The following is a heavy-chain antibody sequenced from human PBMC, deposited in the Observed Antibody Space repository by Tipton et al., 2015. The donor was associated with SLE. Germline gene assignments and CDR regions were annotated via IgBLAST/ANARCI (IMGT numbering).Heavy chain of an antibody. CDR3: AREGITIVRGVPKVYYGMDV. D-gene: IGHD3-10*01. J-gene: IGHJ6*02. CDR1: GGSISSYY. V-gene: IGHV4-59*12. Sequence: TLSLTCTVSGGSISSYYWSWIRQPPGKGLEWIGYISYNGSTNYNPSLKSRVTISVDTSKNQFSLKLNSVTAADTAVYYCAREGITIVRGVPKVYYGMDVWGQGTTVTASS. CDR2: ISYNGST.